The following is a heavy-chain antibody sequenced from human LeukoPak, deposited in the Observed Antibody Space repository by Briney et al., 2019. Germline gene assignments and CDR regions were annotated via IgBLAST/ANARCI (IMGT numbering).Heavy chain of an antibody. CDR2: INPNSGGT. CDR1: GYTFTGYY. Sequence: GASVKVSCKASGYTFTGYYMHWVRQAPGQGLEWMGWINPNSGGTNYAQKFQGRVTMTRDTSISTAYMELSRLRSDDTAVYYCARELFYYDSGFDLWGQGTLVTVSS. V-gene: IGHV1-2*02. CDR3: ARELFYYDSGFDL. D-gene: IGHD3-22*01. J-gene: IGHJ4*02.